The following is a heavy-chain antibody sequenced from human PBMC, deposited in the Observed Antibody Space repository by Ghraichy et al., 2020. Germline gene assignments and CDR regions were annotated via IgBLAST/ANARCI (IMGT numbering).Heavy chain of an antibody. CDR3: TRGVLLGPGIADY. Sequence: GGSLRLSCAASGFTFSRHWIHWVRQAPGKGLEWVASLSGDGSDKRYVDSVKGRFTISRDNAKNSLYLQMNSLRADDTAVYYCTRGVLLGPGIADYWGQGTLVAVSS. CDR2: LSGDGSDK. CDR1: GFTFSRHW. V-gene: IGHV3-7*03. D-gene: IGHD2-21*01. J-gene: IGHJ4*02.